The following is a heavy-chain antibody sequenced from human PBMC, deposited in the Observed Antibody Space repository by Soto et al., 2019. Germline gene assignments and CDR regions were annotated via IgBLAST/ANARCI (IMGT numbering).Heavy chain of an antibody. V-gene: IGHV4-34*01. CDR1: GGSFGGYY. CDR2: INHSGST. J-gene: IGHJ3*02. CDR3: ARDTIVVVVAATLCDAFDI. Sequence: SETLSLTCAVYGGSFGGYYWSWIRQPPGKGLERIGEINHSGSTNYNPSLKSRVTISVDTSKNQFSLKLSSVTAADTAVYYCARDTIVVVVAATLCDAFDIWGQGTMVTVSS. D-gene: IGHD2-15*01.